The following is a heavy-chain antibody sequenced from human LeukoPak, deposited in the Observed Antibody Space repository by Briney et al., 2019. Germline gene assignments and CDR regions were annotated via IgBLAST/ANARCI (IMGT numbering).Heavy chain of an antibody. D-gene: IGHD4/OR15-4a*01. V-gene: IGHV3-30*04. Sequence: PGGSLRLSCTASAFTFSSYSMHWVRQAPGRGLDWVAFLSYDGRYKFYEDSVKGRFTISRDISNNTVLLQMNSLRPADTAVYFCARVYGAEIDYWGQGTLVSVSS. CDR3: ARVYGAEIDY. CDR1: AFTFSSYS. CDR2: LSYDGRYK. J-gene: IGHJ4*02.